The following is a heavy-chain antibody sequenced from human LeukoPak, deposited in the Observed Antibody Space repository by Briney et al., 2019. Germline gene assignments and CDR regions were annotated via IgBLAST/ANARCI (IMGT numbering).Heavy chain of an antibody. CDR2: ISSSGSTI. D-gene: IGHD3-22*01. CDR3: ARAGYYYDSSGYRVLYYFGY. CDR1: GFTFSDYY. Sequence: GGSLRLSCAASGFTFSDYYMSWIRQAPGKGLEWVSYISSSGSTIYYADSVKGRFTISRDNAKNSLYLQMNSLRAEDTALYHCARAGYYYDSSGYRVLYYFGYWGQGTLVTVSS. J-gene: IGHJ4*02. V-gene: IGHV3-11*01.